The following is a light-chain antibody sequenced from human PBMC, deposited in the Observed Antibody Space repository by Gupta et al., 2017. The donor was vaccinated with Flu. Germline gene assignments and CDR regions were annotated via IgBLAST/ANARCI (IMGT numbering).Light chain of an antibody. CDR1: SSVVGSYNC. CDR2: RGS. J-gene: IGLJ1*01. V-gene: IGLV2-14*02. CDR3: SACTTSATV. Sequence: AVNTTCTSTSSVVGSYNCGSWYQQHPDKARHLLIYRGSDRAAEGCNRSSGSTSGNTASLTIAELQAEDEDDYYCSACTTSATVFGGGIRVSVL.